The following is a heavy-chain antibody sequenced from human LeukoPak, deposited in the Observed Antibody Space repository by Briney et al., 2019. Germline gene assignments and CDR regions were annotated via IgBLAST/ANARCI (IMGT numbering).Heavy chain of an antibody. V-gene: IGHV1-8*01. D-gene: IGHD2-2*01. J-gene: IGHJ6*02. CDR1: GYTFTSYD. CDR2: MNPNSGNT. Sequence: ASVKVSCKASGYTFTSYDINWVRQATGQGLGWMGWMNPNSGNTGYAQKFQGRVTMTRNTSISTAYMELSSLRSEDTAVYYCASYCSSTSCHSSYYYYGMDVWGQGTTVTVSS. CDR3: ASYCSSTSCHSSYYYYGMDV.